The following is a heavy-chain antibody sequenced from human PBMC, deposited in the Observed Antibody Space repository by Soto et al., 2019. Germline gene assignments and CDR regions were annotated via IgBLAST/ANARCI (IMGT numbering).Heavy chain of an antibody. Sequence: GGSLRLSCAASGFTFSTYSMYWVRQAPGKGLEWVSSISGSGNYTHYADFLRGRFTISRDNAKTSLYLQMNSLRAEDTAVYYCAREGINNYNEYYFDSWGQGTVVTVSS. D-gene: IGHD4-4*01. V-gene: IGHV3-21*01. CDR1: GFTFSTYS. J-gene: IGHJ4*02. CDR2: ISGSGNYT. CDR3: AREGINNYNEYYFDS.